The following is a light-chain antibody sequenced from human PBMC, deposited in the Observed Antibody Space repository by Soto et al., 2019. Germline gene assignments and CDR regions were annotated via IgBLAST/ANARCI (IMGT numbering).Light chain of an antibody. CDR3: QQYRDLPQT. Sequence: EIVLTQSAGTLSLSPGERATLSCRASQSVRSNYLAWYQQKPGQAPRLLIYNSSTRATGIPDRFSGSGSGTDFTLTISRLEPEDFALYYCQQYRDLPQTFGQGTQVEIK. V-gene: IGKV3-20*01. J-gene: IGKJ1*01. CDR2: NSS. CDR1: QSVRSNY.